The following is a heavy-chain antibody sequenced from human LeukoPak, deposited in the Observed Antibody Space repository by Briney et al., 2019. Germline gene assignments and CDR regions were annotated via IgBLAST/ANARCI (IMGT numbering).Heavy chain of an antibody. J-gene: IGHJ4*02. CDR3: AKDAGPYYDSSGYYFKLGETYFDY. D-gene: IGHD3-22*01. CDR1: GFTFDDYA. Sequence: GGSLRLSCAASGFTFDDYAMHWIRQAPGKGLEWVSGISWNSGSIGYADSVKGRFTISRDSAKNSLYLQMNSLRAEDTALYYCAKDAGPYYDSSGYYFKLGETYFDYWGQGTLVTVSS. CDR2: ISWNSGSI. V-gene: IGHV3-9*01.